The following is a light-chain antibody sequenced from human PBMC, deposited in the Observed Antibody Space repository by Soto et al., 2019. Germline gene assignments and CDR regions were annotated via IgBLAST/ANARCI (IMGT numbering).Light chain of an antibody. Sequence: EIVLTQSPGTLSLSPGERATLSCRASQRVDDSHLAWYQLRPGQAPRLRIYGASTSATGIPDSVSGSGSGKDFSLTIRGRKPEDFAVYYCQQYRMSPNTFGQGTRLELK. CDR2: GAS. CDR1: QRVDDSH. CDR3: QQYRMSPNT. V-gene: IGKV3-20*01. J-gene: IGKJ5*01.